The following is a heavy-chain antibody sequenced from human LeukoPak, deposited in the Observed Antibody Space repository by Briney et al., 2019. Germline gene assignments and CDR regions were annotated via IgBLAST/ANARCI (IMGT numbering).Heavy chain of an antibody. J-gene: IGHJ4*02. Sequence: ASVKVSCKASGYTFTSYYMHWVRQAPGQGLEWMGIINPSGGSTNFAQNFQGRVTMTRDTSTSTVYMELSSLRSEDTAVYYCARDREYGGNSVIFDFWGQGTLVTVSS. D-gene: IGHD4-23*01. V-gene: IGHV1-46*01. CDR1: GYTFTSYY. CDR2: INPSGGST. CDR3: ARDREYGGNSVIFDF.